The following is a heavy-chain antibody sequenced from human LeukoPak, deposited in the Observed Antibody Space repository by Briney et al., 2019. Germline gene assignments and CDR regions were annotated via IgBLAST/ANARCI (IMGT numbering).Heavy chain of an antibody. CDR2: IYYSGST. Sequence: SETLSLTCTVSGGSISSSSYYWGWIRQPPGKGLEWTGSIYYSGSTYYNPSLKSRVTISVDTSKNQFSLKLSSVTAADTAVYYCARVTGRHWFDPWGQGTLVTVSS. J-gene: IGHJ5*02. D-gene: IGHD3-10*01. CDR3: ARVTGRHWFDP. CDR1: GGSISSSSYY. V-gene: IGHV4-39*07.